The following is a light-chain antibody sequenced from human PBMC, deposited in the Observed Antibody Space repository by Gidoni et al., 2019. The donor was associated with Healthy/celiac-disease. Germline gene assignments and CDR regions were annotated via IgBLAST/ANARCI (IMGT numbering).Light chain of an antibody. CDR1: SSNIGNNY. CDR2: DNN. V-gene: IGLV1-51*01. Sequence: QSVFTPPPSVSAPPGQKVTISCSGSSSNIGNNYVSWYQQLPGTAPKLLIYDNNKRPSGIPDRFSGSKSGTSATLGITGLQTGDEADYYCGTWDSSLSAVVFGGGTKLTVL. J-gene: IGLJ2*01. CDR3: GTWDSSLSAVV.